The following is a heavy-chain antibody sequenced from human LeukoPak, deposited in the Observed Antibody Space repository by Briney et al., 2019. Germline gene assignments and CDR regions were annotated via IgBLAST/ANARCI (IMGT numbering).Heavy chain of an antibody. J-gene: IGHJ4*02. CDR1: GGSISSSSYY. V-gene: IGHV4-39*01. CDR2: IYYSGST. CDR3: ARHSAGYGAHDY. Sequence: SETLSLTCTVSGGSISSSSYYWGWIRQPPGQGLEWIGSIYYSGSTYYNPSLKSRVTISVDTSKNQFSLKLSSVTAADTAVYYCARHSAGYGAHDYWGQGTLVTVSS. D-gene: IGHD4-17*01.